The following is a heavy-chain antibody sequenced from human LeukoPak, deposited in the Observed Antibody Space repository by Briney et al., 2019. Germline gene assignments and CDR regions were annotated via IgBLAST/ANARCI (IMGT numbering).Heavy chain of an antibody. CDR1: GFTFSSYW. J-gene: IGHJ5*02. Sequence: GGSLRLSCAASGFTFSSYWMHWVRQAPGKGLVWVSRINSDGSSTSYADSVKGRFTISRDNAKNTLYLQMNSLRAEDTAVYYCARVRCSGGSCYQGWFDPWGQGTLVTVSS. V-gene: IGHV3-74*01. CDR2: INSDGSST. D-gene: IGHD2-15*01. CDR3: ARVRCSGGSCYQGWFDP.